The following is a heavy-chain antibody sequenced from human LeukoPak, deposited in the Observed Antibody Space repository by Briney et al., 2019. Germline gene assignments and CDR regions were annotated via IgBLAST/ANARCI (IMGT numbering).Heavy chain of an antibody. J-gene: IGHJ6*03. CDR2: ISGRAGAG. V-gene: IGHV3-23*01. CDR3: AKDGLVRSWYFYYYMDV. D-gene: IGHD3-10*02. CDR1: GFTFNNYA. Sequence: GGSLRLSCAASGFTFNNYAMSWVRQAPGKGLEWVSGISGRAGAGNTYADSVKGRFTISRDNSKNTLYLQMNSLRPEDTAVYYCAKDGLVRSWYFYYYMDVWGKGTTVTVSS.